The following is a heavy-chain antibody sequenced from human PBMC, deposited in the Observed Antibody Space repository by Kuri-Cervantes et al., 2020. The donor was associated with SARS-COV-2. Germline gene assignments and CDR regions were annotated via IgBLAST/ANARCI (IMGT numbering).Heavy chain of an antibody. Sequence: GESLKISCEASGFMFSRYGMHWVRQAPGKGLEWVAAIGHDVSRTHYSDSVNGRFTISRDNSQNMVYLQMTTLREDDTAVYYCANEGNSGWYGGDWGQGALVTVSS. J-gene: IGHJ4*02. CDR1: GFMFSRYG. D-gene: IGHD6-19*01. CDR3: ANEGNSGWYGGD. CDR2: IGHDVSRT. V-gene: IGHV3-30*18.